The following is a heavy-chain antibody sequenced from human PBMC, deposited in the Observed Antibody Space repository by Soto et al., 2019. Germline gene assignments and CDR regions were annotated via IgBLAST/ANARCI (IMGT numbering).Heavy chain of an antibody. CDR3: TTDSADIVVVPHTLGMDV. V-gene: IGHV3-15*01. CDR1: GITFSNAW. D-gene: IGHD2-15*01. Sequence: PGGSLRLSCAASGITFSNAWMTCVRQAPGKGLECVGRIKSISDGGTTDYAAPVKGILTISRDDSKDTLYLQMNNLRTEDTAVYHCTTDSADIVVVPHTLGMDVWGQGTTGTVS. J-gene: IGHJ6*01. CDR2: IKSISDGGTT.